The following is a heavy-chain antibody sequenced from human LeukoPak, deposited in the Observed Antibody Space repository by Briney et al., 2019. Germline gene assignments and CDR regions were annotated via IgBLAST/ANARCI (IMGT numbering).Heavy chain of an antibody. D-gene: IGHD4-11*01. J-gene: IGHJ6*03. V-gene: IGHV4-59*01. CDR2: IYYSGST. CDR1: GGSISTYY. CDR3: ARVATVPPSYYYYMDV. Sequence: KSSETLSLTCTVSGGSISTYYWSWIRQPPGKGLEWIGYIYYSGSTDYNPSLKSRVTISVDTSKNQFFLWVNSVSAADTAVYYCARVATVPPSYYYYMDVWGKGTTVTVSS.